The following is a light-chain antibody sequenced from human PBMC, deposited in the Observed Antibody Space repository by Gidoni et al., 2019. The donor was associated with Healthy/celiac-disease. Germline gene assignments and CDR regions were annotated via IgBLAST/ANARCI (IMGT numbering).Light chain of an antibody. CDR3: QQYNNWPPEFT. V-gene: IGKV3-15*01. J-gene: IGKJ3*01. CDR1: QSVNSN. CDR2: GAS. Sequence: EIVMTQSPATLSVSPGERATLSCRASQSVNSNLAWYQQKPGQAPRPLIYGASTRATGIPARFSGSGSGTEFTLTISSLQSEDFAVYYCQQYNNWPPEFTFXPXTKVDIK.